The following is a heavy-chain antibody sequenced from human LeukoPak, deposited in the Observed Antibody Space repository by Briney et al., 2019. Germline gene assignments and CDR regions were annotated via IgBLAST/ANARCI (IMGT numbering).Heavy chain of an antibody. CDR2: IIPNLGTT. D-gene: IGHD3-22*01. V-gene: IGHV1-69*04. CDR3: ATTNDGGGYQWGDFFDF. Sequence: SVKVSCKASGGTSNSHAISWVRQAPGQGLEWMGRIIPNLGTTNRAQNFQDRVTLTADKSTNTAYMELTSLTSDDTAVYYCATTNDGGGYQWGDFFDFWGQGTLATVSS. CDR1: GGTSNSHA. J-gene: IGHJ4*02.